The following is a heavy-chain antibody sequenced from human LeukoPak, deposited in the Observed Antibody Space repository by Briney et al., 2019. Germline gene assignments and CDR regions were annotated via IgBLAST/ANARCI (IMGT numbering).Heavy chain of an antibody. CDR2: IYDSGST. V-gene: IGHV4-39*01. D-gene: IGHD2-21*01. CDR3: ASDNRCGGDCYGY. Sequence: PSVTLSLTCTGSGGSISSSGYDWGWLRQPPGKGLERIASIYDSGSTDYNPSLKSRVTISVDTSKNQFSLRLSSVTAADTAVYYCASDNRCGGDCYGYWGQGTLVSVSS. J-gene: IGHJ4*02. CDR1: GGSISSSGYD.